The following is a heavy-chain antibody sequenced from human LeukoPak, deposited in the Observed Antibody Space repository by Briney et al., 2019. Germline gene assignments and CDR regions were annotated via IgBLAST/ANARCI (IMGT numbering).Heavy chain of an antibody. J-gene: IGHJ6*03. V-gene: IGHV3-74*01. CDR3: ARDQTVGTTIAYYMDL. Sequence: GGSLRLSCAASGFTFSSSWMYWVRQAPGKGLVWVSRIDADGSTTNYADPVKGRFTMSRDSSKNTLYLQMNSLSPEDTAVYFCARDQTVGTTIAYYMDLWGKGTTVTVSS. CDR2: IDADGSTT. D-gene: IGHD4-23*01. CDR1: GFTFSSSW.